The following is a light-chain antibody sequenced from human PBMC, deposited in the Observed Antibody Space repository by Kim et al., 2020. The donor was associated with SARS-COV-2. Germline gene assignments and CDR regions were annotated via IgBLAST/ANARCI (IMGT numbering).Light chain of an antibody. CDR3: QQYDSFLYS. CDR2: DAS. V-gene: IGKV1-5*01. J-gene: IGKJ2*03. Sequence: DIQMTQSPSTLSASVGDRVTITCRASQSISGWLAWYQQKRGKAPKLLIYDASTLESGVPSRFSGSGSGTKFTLTITSLQPDDFATYYCQQYDSFLYSFGQGTKLEI. CDR1: QSISGW.